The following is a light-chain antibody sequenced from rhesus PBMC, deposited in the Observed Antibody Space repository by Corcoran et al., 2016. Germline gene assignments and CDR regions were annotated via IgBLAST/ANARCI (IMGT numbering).Light chain of an antibody. V-gene: IGKV1-32*01. Sequence: IQMTQSPSSLSASVVDRVTITCRASQAIYSYLNWFQQKPGRAPKLLIYYGNRLGSGVPSSFSGSGAGTEFTLTISSLQPEDFAPYYCQQYNTLPRTFGQGTTVDIK. CDR3: QQYNTLPRT. J-gene: IGKJ1*01. CDR2: YGN. CDR1: QAIYSY.